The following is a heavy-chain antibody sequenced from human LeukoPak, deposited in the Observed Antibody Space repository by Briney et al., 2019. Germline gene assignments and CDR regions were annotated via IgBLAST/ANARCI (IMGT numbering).Heavy chain of an antibody. D-gene: IGHD1-14*01. CDR2: INPNSGGT. V-gene: IGHV1-2*02. Sequence: GASVKVSCKASGYTFTGYHMHWVRQAPGQGLEWMGWINPNSGGTNYAQKFQGRVTMTRDTSISTAYMELSRLRSDDTAVYYCARVTMASHYYYYYYMDVWGKGTTVTVSS. CDR1: GYTFTGYH. CDR3: ARVTMASHYYYYYYMDV. J-gene: IGHJ6*03.